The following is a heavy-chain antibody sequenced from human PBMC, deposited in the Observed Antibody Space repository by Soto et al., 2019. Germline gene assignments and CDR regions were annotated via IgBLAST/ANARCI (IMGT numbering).Heavy chain of an antibody. Sequence: SETLSLTCTVSGGSISSGDYYRSWIRQPPGKGLEWIGYIYYSGSTYYNPSLKSRVTISVDTSKNQFSLKLSSVTAADTAVYYCARVPPSKTIDYWGQGTLVTVSS. J-gene: IGHJ4*02. CDR3: ARVPPSKTIDY. CDR2: IYYSGST. V-gene: IGHV4-30-4*01. CDR1: GGSISSGDYY.